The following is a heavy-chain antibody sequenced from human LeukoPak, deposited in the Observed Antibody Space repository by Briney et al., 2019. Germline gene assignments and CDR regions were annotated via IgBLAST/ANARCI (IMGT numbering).Heavy chain of an antibody. D-gene: IGHD1-26*01. CDR2: IYTSGST. Sequence: SETLSLTCTVSGGSISSSYWSWIRQPAGKGLEWIGRIYTSGSTNYNPSLKSRVTMSVDTSKNQFSLKLSSVTAADTAVYYCARDGSPRGIVGATRRGPAFDIWGQGTMVTVSS. CDR3: ARDGSPRGIVGATRRGPAFDI. V-gene: IGHV4-4*07. J-gene: IGHJ3*02. CDR1: GGSISSSY.